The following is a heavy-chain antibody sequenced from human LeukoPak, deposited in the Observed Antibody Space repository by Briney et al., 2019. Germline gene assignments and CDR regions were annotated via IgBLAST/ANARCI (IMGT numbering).Heavy chain of an antibody. D-gene: IGHD3-10*02. J-gene: IGHJ4*02. CDR2: ISGSGGST. Sequence: GGSLRLSCAASGFTFSSYAMSWVRQAPGKGLEWASAISGSGGSTYYADSVKGRFTISRDNSKNTLYLQMNSLRAEDTGVYYCARDLRTLDLFGELNYWGQGTLVTVSS. CDR3: ARDLRTLDLFGELNY. V-gene: IGHV3-23*01. CDR1: GFTFSSYA.